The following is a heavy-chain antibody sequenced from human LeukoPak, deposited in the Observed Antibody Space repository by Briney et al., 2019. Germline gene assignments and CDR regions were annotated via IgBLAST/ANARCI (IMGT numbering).Heavy chain of an antibody. V-gene: IGHV4-4*02. CDR2: IFHSGTS. Sequence: SETLSLTCATSGGSISSNNWWSWVRQPPGKGLEWIGEIFHSGTSNCNPSLKSRVTISVDKSKNQLSLKLNSVTAADTAVYYCARHDAFAFDIWGLGTMVTVSS. CDR3: ARHDAFAFDI. J-gene: IGHJ3*02. CDR1: GGSISSNNW.